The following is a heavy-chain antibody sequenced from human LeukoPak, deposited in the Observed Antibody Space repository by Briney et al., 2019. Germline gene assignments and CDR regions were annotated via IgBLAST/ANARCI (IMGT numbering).Heavy chain of an antibody. J-gene: IGHJ4*02. CDR3: ARGARGSYSY. CDR1: GGSVSSGSYY. V-gene: IGHV4-61*01. Sequence: SETLSLTCTVSGGSVSSGSYYWSWIRQPPGKGLEWIGYIYYSGSTNYNPSLKSRVTISVDTSKNQFSLKLSSVTAADTAVYYCARGARGSYSYWGQGTLVTVSS. CDR2: IYYSGST. D-gene: IGHD1-26*01.